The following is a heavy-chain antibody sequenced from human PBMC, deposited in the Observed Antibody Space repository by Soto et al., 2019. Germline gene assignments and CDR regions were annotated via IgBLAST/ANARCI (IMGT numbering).Heavy chain of an antibody. CDR3: ARRRRDGYKAGPPDY. CDR2: INHSGST. D-gene: IGHD5-12*01. V-gene: IGHV4-34*01. J-gene: IGHJ4*02. CDR1: GGSISGYY. Sequence: SETLSLTCAVYGGSISGYYWSWIRQPPGKGLEWIGEINHSGSTNYNPALKSRVTISVDTSKNQFSLKLSSVTAADTAVYYCARRRRDGYKAGPPDYWGRGTLVTVSS.